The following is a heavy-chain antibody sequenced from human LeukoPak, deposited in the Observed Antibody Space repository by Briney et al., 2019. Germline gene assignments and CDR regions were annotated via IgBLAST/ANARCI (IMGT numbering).Heavy chain of an antibody. CDR2: IYPGDSDT. V-gene: IGHV5-51*01. CDR1: GYSFTSYW. Sequence: GESLKISCKGSGYSFTSYWIVRVRQLPGKGLEGMGIIYPGDSDTRYSPSFQGQVTISADKSISIAYLQWSSLKASDTAMYYCAKTRDGFLSGAFDIWGQGTMHSVSS. CDR3: AKTRDGFLSGAFDI. D-gene: IGHD5-24*01. J-gene: IGHJ3*02.